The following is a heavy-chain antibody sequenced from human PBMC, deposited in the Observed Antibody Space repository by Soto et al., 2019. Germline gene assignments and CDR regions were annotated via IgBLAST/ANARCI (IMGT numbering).Heavy chain of an antibody. CDR3: ARDQGMYNWNYGPYYYYGMDV. Sequence: ASVKVSCKASGYTFANYGISWVRQAPGQGLEWMGWISANSGDTNYAQKVQGRVTMTTDTSTRTAYMELRSLRSDDTAVYYCARDQGMYNWNYGPYYYYGMDVWGQGTTVTVSS. V-gene: IGHV1-18*04. D-gene: IGHD1-7*01. J-gene: IGHJ6*02. CDR1: GYTFANYG. CDR2: ISANSGDT.